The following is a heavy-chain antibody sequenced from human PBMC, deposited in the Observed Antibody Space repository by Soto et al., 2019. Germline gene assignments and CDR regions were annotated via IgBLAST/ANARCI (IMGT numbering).Heavy chain of an antibody. CDR3: ARQTIDFWSGCGYYYYGMDV. CDR2: IYPGDSDT. J-gene: IGHJ6*02. D-gene: IGHD3-3*01. CDR1: GYSFTSYW. V-gene: IGHV5-51*01. Sequence: GESLKICCKGSGYSFTSYWIGWVRQMPGKGLEWMGIIYPGDSDTRYSPSFQGQVTISADKSISTAYLQWSSLKASDTAMYYCARQTIDFWSGCGYYYYGMDVWGQGTTVTVSS.